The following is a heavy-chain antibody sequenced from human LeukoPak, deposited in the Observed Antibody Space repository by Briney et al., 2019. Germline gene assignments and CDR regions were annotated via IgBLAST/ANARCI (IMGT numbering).Heavy chain of an antibody. V-gene: IGHV1-2*02. D-gene: IGHD3-10*01. CDR3: AREATGDLSFDH. CDR1: GYTFTGYY. CDR2: INPPGGGT. Sequence: ASVKVSCEASGYTFTGYYIHWVRQAPGQGLEWMGSINPPGGGTNYAQQFQGRDTMTRDTSITTAYMELSRLTSDDTAVYFCAREATGDLSFDHWGQGTLVTVPS. J-gene: IGHJ4*02.